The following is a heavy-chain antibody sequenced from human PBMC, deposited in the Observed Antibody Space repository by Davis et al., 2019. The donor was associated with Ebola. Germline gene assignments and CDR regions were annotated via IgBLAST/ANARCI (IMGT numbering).Heavy chain of an antibody. CDR2: ISTGGDTT. CDR1: GFVFGDYY. CDR3: AKDIRPYYYYDSSGYPGLDY. D-gene: IGHD3-22*01. J-gene: IGHJ4*02. V-gene: IGHV3-11*01. Sequence: GGSLRLSCAGSGFVFGDYYVSWVRQAPGKGLEWISYISTGGDTTLYADSVKGRFTISRDNAKNSLYLQMNSLRAEDTALYYCAKDIRPYYYYDSSGYPGLDYWGQGTLVTVSS.